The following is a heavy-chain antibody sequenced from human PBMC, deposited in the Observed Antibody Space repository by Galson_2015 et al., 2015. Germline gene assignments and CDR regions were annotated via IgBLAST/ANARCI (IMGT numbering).Heavy chain of an antibody. CDR2: IKSKTDGGTT. Sequence: SLRLSCAASGFTSSNAWMSWVRQAPGKGLEWVGRIKSKTDGGTTDYAAPVKGRFTISRDDSKNTLYLQMNSLKTEDTAVYYCTTGIAAGAFDYWGQGTLVTVSS. CDR3: TTGIAAGAFDY. V-gene: IGHV3-15*01. D-gene: IGHD6-13*01. CDR1: GFTSSNAW. J-gene: IGHJ4*02.